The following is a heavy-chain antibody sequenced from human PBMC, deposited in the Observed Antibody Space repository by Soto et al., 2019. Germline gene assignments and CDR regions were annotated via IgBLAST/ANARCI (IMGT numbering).Heavy chain of an antibody. Sequence: TGGSLRLSCVAAGFTFSGSPVHWVRQASGKGLEWVGRIKSKSNNYATAYAASVKGRFTISRDDSKNTAYLQMNSLKTDDTAVYYCTRHVTVGPTDWFDPWGQGALVTVSS. CDR3: TRHVTVGPTDWFDP. D-gene: IGHD1-26*01. CDR1: GFTFSGSP. J-gene: IGHJ5*02. V-gene: IGHV3-73*01. CDR2: IKSKSNNYAT.